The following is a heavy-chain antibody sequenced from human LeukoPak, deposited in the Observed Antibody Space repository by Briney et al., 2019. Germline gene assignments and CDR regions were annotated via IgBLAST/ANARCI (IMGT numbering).Heavy chain of an antibody. Sequence: GGSLRLSCAASGFTFSSYGMHWVRQAPGKGLEWVAVISYDGSNKYYADSVKGRFTISRDNSKNTLYLQMNSLRAEDTAVYYCASSRLEWELLELFDIWGQGTMVTVSS. V-gene: IGHV3-30*03. D-gene: IGHD1-26*01. J-gene: IGHJ3*02. CDR3: ASSRLEWELLELFDI. CDR1: GFTFSSYG. CDR2: ISYDGSNK.